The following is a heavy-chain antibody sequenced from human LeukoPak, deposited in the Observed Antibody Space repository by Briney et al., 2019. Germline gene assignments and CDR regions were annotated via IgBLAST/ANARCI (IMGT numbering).Heavy chain of an antibody. CDR2: IYSGGST. Sequence: PGGSLRLSCAASGFTVSSNYMGWVRQAPGKGLEWVSVIYSGGSTYYADSVKGRFTISRDNSKNTLYLQMNSLRAEDTAVYYCAGYYDSSGYYYFDYWGQGTLVTVSS. CDR1: GFTVSSNY. CDR3: AGYYDSSGYYYFDY. V-gene: IGHV3-66*02. D-gene: IGHD3-22*01. J-gene: IGHJ4*02.